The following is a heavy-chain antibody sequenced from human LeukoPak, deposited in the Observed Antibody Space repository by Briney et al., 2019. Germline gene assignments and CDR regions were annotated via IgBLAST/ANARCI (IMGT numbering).Heavy chain of an antibody. CDR2: INHSGST. CDR1: GGSISSSSYY. CDR3: ATSTTKLELKLDY. V-gene: IGHV4-39*07. Sequence: PSETLSLTCTVSGGSISSSSYYWGWIRQPPGKGLEWIGSINHSGSTNYNPSLKSRVTISVDTSKNQFSLKLSSVTAADTAVYYCATSTTKLELKLDYWGQGTLVTVSS. J-gene: IGHJ4*02. D-gene: IGHD1-7*01.